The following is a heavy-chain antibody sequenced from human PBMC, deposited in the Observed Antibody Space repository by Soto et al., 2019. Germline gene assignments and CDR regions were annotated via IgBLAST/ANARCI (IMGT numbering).Heavy chain of an antibody. J-gene: IGHJ4*02. CDR2: IYYSGST. D-gene: IGHD4-17*01. Sequence: SETLSLTCTVSGGSISSSSYYWVLIRQPPGKGLEWIGSIYYSGSTYYNPSLKSRVTISVDTSKNQFSLKLSSVTAADTAVYYCARRYGYYFDYWGQGTLVTVSS. V-gene: IGHV4-39*01. CDR3: ARRYGYYFDY. CDR1: GGSISSSSYY.